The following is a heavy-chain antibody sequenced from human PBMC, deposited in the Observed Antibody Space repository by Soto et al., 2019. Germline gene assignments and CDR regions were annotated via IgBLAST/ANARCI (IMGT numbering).Heavy chain of an antibody. CDR1: GCSISSGYYY. CDR2: IYYSGST. Sequence: QVQLQESGPGLVKPSQTLSLTCTVSGCSISSGYYYWSWIRQPPGKGLEWIGYIYYSGSTYYNPSLKSRVTISVDTSKNQFSLKLSSVTAAGTAVYYCARDRSPSDWGYYYYGMDVWGKGTTVTVSS. J-gene: IGHJ6*04. V-gene: IGHV4-30-4*01. CDR3: ARDRSPSDWGYYYYGMDV. D-gene: IGHD7-27*01.